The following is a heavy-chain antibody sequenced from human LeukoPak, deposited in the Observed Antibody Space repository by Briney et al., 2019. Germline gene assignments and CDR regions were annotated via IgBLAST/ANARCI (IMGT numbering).Heavy chain of an antibody. D-gene: IGHD2-15*01. CDR1: GYTLTELS. J-gene: IGHJ5*02. V-gene: IGHV1-24*01. CDR2: FDPEDGET. CDR3: ATVVVVARGMNWFDP. Sequence: GASVKVSCKVSGYTLTELSMHWVRQAPGKGLEWMGGFDPEDGETIYAQKFQGRVTMTEDTSTDTAYMELSSLRSEDTAVYYCATVVVVARGMNWFDPWGQGTLVTVPS.